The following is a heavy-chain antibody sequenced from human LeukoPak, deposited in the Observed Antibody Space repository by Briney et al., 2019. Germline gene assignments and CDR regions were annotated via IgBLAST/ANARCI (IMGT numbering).Heavy chain of an antibody. CDR3: ATTGATSPSSASWFNIEY. J-gene: IGHJ4*02. CDR1: GGSVTSYY. CDR2: INYSGGT. V-gene: IGHV4-59*08. D-gene: IGHD6-13*01. Sequence: SETLSLTCTVSGGSVTSYYCNWVRQPPGRGLEWIGHINYSGGTTYNPSPESRVTISLDTAKNHFSLKLRSVTAEDTAVYYCATTGATSPSSASWFNIEYWGQGTLVPVSS.